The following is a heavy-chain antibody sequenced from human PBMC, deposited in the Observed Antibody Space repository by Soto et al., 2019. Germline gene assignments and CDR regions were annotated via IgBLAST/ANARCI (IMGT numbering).Heavy chain of an antibody. Sequence: QVQLVQSGAEVKKPGSSVKVSCKASGGTFSSYTISWVRQAPGQGLEWMGRIIPILGIANYAQKCQGRVTITADKSTSTAYMGLSSLRSEDTAVYYCARGIENIQVYYWGQGTLVTVSS. V-gene: IGHV1-69*02. J-gene: IGHJ4*02. CDR1: GGTFSSYT. CDR3: ARGIENIQVYY. D-gene: IGHD6-6*01. CDR2: IIPILGIA.